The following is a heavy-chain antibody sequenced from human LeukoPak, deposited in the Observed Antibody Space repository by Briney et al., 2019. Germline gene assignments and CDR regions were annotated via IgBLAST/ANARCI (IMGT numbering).Heavy chain of an antibody. V-gene: IGHV5-51*01. CDR3: ARQGHSTGWSFDS. D-gene: IGHD6-19*01. CDR2: IYPTDSNT. J-gene: IGHJ4*02. CDR1: GNNFAGYR. Sequence: GDSLKISCKGSGNNFAGYRIGWERQVSGKGLEWMGIIYPTDSNTKYSPSFQGRVTISIDKYINTAYLQWSSLKASDTAMYYCARQGHSTGWSFDSWGQGTQVTVSS.